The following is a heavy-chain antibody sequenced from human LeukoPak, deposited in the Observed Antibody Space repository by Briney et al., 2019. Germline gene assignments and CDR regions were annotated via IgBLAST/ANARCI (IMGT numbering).Heavy chain of an antibody. Sequence: GGSLRLSCAASGFTFSPYWMSWVRQAPGKGLEWVATIKEDGSDEYYVDSVKGRFTVSRDNAKNSLFLQMSSLRVEDTAVYYCARLAPYYGTGIIWGQGTVVTVSS. J-gene: IGHJ3*02. D-gene: IGHD3-10*01. V-gene: IGHV3-7*01. CDR1: GFTFSPYW. CDR3: ARLAPYYGTGII. CDR2: IKEDGSDE.